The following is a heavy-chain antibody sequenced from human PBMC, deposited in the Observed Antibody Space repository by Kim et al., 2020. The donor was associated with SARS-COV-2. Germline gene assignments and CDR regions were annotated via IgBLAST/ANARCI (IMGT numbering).Heavy chain of an antibody. CDR1: GYTLTSYA. V-gene: IGHV7-4-1*02. CDR2: INTNTGNP. D-gene: IGHD3-3*01. J-gene: IGHJ5*02. CDR3: ASTFWSGYSSWFDP. Sequence: ASVNVSCKASGYTLTSYAMNWVRQAPGQGLEWMGWINTNTGNPTYAQGFTGRFVFSLDTSVSTAYLQISSLKAEDTAVYYCASTFWSGYSSWFDPWGQGTLVTVSS.